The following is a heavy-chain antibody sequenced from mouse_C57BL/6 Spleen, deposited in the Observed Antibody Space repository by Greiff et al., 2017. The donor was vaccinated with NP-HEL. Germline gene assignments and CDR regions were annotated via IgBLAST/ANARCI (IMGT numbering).Heavy chain of an antibody. J-gene: IGHJ2*01. CDR3: ARLLYYDYDEDY. D-gene: IGHD2-4*01. CDR1: GFTFSDYG. CDR2: ISSGSSTI. Sequence: EVKLMESGGGLVKPGGSLKLSCAASGFTFSDYGMHWVRQAPEKGLEWVAYISSGSSTIYYADTVKGRFTISRDNAKNTLFLQMTSLRSEDTAMYYCARLLYYDYDEDYWGQGTTLTVSS. V-gene: IGHV5-17*01.